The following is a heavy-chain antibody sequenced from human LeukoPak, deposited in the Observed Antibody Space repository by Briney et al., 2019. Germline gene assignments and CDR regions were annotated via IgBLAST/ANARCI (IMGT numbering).Heavy chain of an antibody. D-gene: IGHD5-18*01. CDR3: AKVLAEGYSFGYPFDY. V-gene: IGHV1-18*01. CDR1: GYTFTSYG. J-gene: IGHJ4*02. CDR2: ISAYNGNT. Sequence: ASVKVSCKASGYTFTSYGISWVRQAPGQGLEWMGWISAYNGNTNYAQKLQGRVTMTTDTSTSTAYMELRSLRSDDTAVYYCAKVLAEGYSFGYPFDYWGQGTLVTVSS.